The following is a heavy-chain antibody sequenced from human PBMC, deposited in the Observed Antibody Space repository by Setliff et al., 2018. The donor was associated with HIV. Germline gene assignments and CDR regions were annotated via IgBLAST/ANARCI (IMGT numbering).Heavy chain of an antibody. V-gene: IGHV1-69*06. CDR3: ARGPANGWSGH. D-gene: IGHD6-19*01. Sequence: SVKVSCKASGYTFTSYAINWVRQAPGQGLEWMGRIISIFGTANYAQKFRGRVTITADKSTSTAYMELSSLRSEDTAVYYCARGPANGWSGHWGQGTLVTVSS. CDR1: GYTFTSYA. J-gene: IGHJ4*02. CDR2: IISIFGTA.